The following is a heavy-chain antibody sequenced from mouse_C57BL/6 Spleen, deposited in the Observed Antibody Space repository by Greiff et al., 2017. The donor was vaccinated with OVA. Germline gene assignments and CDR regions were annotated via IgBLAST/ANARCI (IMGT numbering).Heavy chain of an antibody. CDR1: GYTFTDYN. V-gene: IGHV1-22*01. J-gene: IGHJ3*01. Sequence: VQLQQSGPELVKPGASVKMSCKASGYTFTDYNMHWVKQSHGKSLEWIGYINPNNGGTSYNQKFKGKATLTVNESSSTAYMELRSLTSEDSAVYYCARDGSSGYWFAYWGQGTLVTVSA. CDR3: ARDGSSGYWFAY. CDR2: INPNNGGT. D-gene: IGHD3-2*02.